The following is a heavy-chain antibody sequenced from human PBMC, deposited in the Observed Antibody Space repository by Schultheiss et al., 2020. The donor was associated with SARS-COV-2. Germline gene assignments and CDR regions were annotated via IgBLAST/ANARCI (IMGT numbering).Heavy chain of an antibody. J-gene: IGHJ6*02. CDR1: GFTFSDYY. Sequence: GGSLRLSCAASGFTFSDYYMSWIRQAPGKGLEWVSYISSSGSTIYYADSVKGRFTISRDNAKNSLYLQMNSLRAEDTAVYYCARERPRSGVVVVAAISSVDYYGMDVWGQGTTVTVSS. D-gene: IGHD2-15*01. V-gene: IGHV3-11*01. CDR2: ISSSGSTI. CDR3: ARERPRSGVVVVAAISSVDYYGMDV.